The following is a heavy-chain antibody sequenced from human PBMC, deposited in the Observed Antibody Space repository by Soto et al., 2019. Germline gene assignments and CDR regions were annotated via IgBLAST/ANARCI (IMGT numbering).Heavy chain of an antibody. J-gene: IGHJ4*02. V-gene: IGHV4-59*01. CDR2: IYHNDIT. CDR3: ARGTNTAVVPNYFDS. D-gene: IGHD5-18*01. CDR1: GGSISSYY. Sequence: SETLSLTCTVSGGSISSYYWNWIRQPPGKGLEWIGYIYHNDITNHNPSLKSRVSISMDTSKNQIFLRLNSVTAADTALYYCARGTNTAVVPNYFDSWGQGTMVTVSS.